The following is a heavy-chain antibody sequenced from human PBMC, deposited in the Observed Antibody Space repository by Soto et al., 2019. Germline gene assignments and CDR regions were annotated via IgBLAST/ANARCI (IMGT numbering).Heavy chain of an antibody. D-gene: IGHD5-18*01. CDR2: IIPIFGTA. J-gene: IGHJ4*02. CDR1: GGTFSSYA. V-gene: IGHV1-69*13. CDR3: ADGYSYLGY. Sequence: RASVKVSCKASGGTFSSYAISWVRQAPGQGLEWMGGIIPIFGTANYAQKFQGRVTITADESTSTAYMELSGLRSEDTAVYYCADGYSYLGYWGQGTLVTVSS.